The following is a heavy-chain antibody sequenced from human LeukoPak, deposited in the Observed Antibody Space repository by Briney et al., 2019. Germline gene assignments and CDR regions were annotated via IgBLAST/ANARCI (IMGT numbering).Heavy chain of an antibody. Sequence: GGSLRLSCAASGFTFSSYAMSWVRQAPGKGLEWVSGISGSGGSTYYADSVKGRFTISRDNSKNTLYLQMNSLRAEDAAVYYCAKLPIVVVVAATWWFDPWGQGTLVTVSS. CDR2: ISGSGGST. CDR1: GFTFSSYA. D-gene: IGHD2-15*01. V-gene: IGHV3-23*01. J-gene: IGHJ5*02. CDR3: AKLPIVVVVAATWWFDP.